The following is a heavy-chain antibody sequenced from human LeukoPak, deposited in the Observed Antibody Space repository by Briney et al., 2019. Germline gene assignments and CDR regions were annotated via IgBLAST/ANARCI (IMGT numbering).Heavy chain of an antibody. Sequence: QPGGSLRLSCEASGFTFSSYAMHWVRQAPGKGLEWVAFIRYDERNKYYSDSVKGRFTISRDNSKNTLYLQMNFLRIEDTAVYYCTRVGEPEIWGEWGYYFDSWGQGSLVTVSS. V-gene: IGHV3-30*02. J-gene: IGHJ4*02. D-gene: IGHD1-26*01. CDR2: IRYDERNK. CDR1: GFTFSSYA. CDR3: TRVGEPEIWGEWGYYFDS.